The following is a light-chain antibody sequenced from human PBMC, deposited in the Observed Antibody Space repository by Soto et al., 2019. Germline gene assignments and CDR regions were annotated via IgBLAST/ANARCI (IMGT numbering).Light chain of an antibody. CDR2: KTD. V-gene: IGLV1-47*01. CDR3: AAWDDSLSAGV. CDR1: SYNIGKNL. Sequence: QSVLTQPPSASVTPGQRVTISCSGGSYNIGKNLVYWYQQRPGTAPKLLIFKTDARPSGVPERFSGSNSGSSASLAISGLRSEDEADYFCAAWDDSLSAGVFGGGTKLTVL. J-gene: IGLJ3*02.